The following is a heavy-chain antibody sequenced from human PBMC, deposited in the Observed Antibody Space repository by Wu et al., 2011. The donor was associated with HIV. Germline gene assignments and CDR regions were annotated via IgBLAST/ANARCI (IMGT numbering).Heavy chain of an antibody. D-gene: IGHD2-2*01. CDR3: ARSGVSAEYYFYYMNV. V-gene: IGHV1-8*02. CDR1: IHFSSYH. CDR2: MNPNSGDA. J-gene: IGHJ6*03. Sequence: KVSCKLLIHFSSYHINWVRQASGQGLEWMAWMNPNSGDAGYAQKFQGRVTITTNTSVGTAYMELSSLRSEDTAVYYCARSGVSAEYYFYYMNVWGKGTTVIVSS.